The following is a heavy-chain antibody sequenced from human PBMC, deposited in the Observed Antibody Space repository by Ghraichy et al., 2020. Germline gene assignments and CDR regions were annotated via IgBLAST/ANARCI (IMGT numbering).Heavy chain of an antibody. CDR3: VKDQYDYVWGSFFDY. CDR1: GFTFSSYA. V-gene: IGHV3-23*01. J-gene: IGHJ4*02. D-gene: IGHD3-16*01. CDR2: ISGSGYGT. Sequence: GGSLRLSCAASGFTFSSYAMSWVRQATGNGLEWVSAISGSGYGTYYADSVKGRFTISRDNSKNTLYLQMNSLRAEDTAVYYCVKDQYDYVWGSFFDYWGQGTLVTVSS.